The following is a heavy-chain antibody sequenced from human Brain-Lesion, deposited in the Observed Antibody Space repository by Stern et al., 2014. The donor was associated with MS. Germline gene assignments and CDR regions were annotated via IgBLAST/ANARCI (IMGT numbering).Heavy chain of an antibody. CDR2: VYYTGST. D-gene: IGHD1-26*01. J-gene: IGHJ4*02. V-gene: IGHV4-39*01. CDR3: VRPDIMGTIWN. Sequence: QVQLQESGPGLVKPSETLSLTCTVSGGSITSSSYYWGWIRQPPGRGLEYIGTVYYTGSTFYDPSLKSRVTISVEKSKNQVALEVPSVTAADTAVYYCVRPDIMGTIWNWGQGTLVTVSS. CDR1: GGSITSSSYY.